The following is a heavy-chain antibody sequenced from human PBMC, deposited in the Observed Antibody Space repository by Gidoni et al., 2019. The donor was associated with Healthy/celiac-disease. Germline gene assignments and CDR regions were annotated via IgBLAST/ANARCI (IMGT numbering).Heavy chain of an antibody. CDR3: ARAGTTSIAARKRGYCSGGSCKPNYYYYGMDV. V-gene: IGHV4-34*01. J-gene: IGHJ6*02. CDR1: GGSFSGYY. CDR2: INHSGST. Sequence: QVQLQQWGAGLLKHSETLSLTCAVYGGSFSGYYWSWICQPPGKGLEWIGEINHSGSTNYNPSLKRRVTISVDTSKNQFSLKLSSVTAADTAVYYCARAGTTSIAARKRGYCSGGSCKPNYYYYGMDVWGQGTTVTVSS. D-gene: IGHD2-15*01.